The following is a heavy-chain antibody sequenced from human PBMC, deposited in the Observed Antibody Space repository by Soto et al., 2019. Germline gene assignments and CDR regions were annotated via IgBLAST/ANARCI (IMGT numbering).Heavy chain of an antibody. D-gene: IGHD3-22*01. CDR3: ARDRRYYYSSGFPDY. CDR2: IIPILGIA. Sequence: QVQLVQSGAEVKKPGSSVKVSCKASGGTFSSYTISWVRQAPGQGLEWMGRIIPILGIANYAQKFQGRVTITADKSTSTAYMELSSLRSEDTAVYYCARDRRYYYSSGFPDYWGQGTLVTVSS. J-gene: IGHJ4*02. V-gene: IGHV1-69*08. CDR1: GGTFSSYT.